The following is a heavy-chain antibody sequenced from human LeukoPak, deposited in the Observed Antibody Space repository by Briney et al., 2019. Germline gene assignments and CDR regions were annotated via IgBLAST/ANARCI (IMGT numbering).Heavy chain of an antibody. Sequence: GGSLRLSCAASGFTFTTYNMNWVRQAPGKGLEWVSLISGDGGTTYSADSVKGRFTISRDNSKNSLYLQMNSLRTEDTALYYCARSLPDYFDYWGQGTLVTVSS. CDR1: GFTFTTYN. CDR2: ISGDGGTT. CDR3: ARSLPDYFDY. V-gene: IGHV3-43*02. J-gene: IGHJ4*02.